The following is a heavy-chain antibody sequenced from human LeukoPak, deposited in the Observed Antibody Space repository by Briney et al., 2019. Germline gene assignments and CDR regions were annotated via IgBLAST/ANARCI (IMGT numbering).Heavy chain of an antibody. J-gene: IGHJ6*03. CDR3: ARDLLGYNNHYMDV. Sequence: GGSLRLSCAASGFTFSTYWMNWFRQTPGKGLEWVAKIRGDGGEKDHVASVKGRFTISRDNAKNSLYLQMNSLRVGDTAVYYCARDLLGYNNHYMDVWGKGTTVTVSS. CDR1: GFTFSTYW. D-gene: IGHD3-10*01. V-gene: IGHV3-7*01. CDR2: IRGDGGEK.